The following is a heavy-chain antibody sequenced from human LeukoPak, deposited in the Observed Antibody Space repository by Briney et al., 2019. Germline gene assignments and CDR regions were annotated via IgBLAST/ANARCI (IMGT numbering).Heavy chain of an antibody. D-gene: IGHD3-9*01. Sequence: GASVKVSCKASGYTFTCYYMHWVRQAPGQGLEWMGWINPNSGGTNYAQKFQGRVTMTRDTSISTAYMELSRLRSDDTAVYYCARSDYDILTGYSNDAFDIWGQGTMVTVSS. V-gene: IGHV1-2*02. CDR3: ARSDYDILTGYSNDAFDI. CDR2: INPNSGGT. J-gene: IGHJ3*02. CDR1: GYTFTCYY.